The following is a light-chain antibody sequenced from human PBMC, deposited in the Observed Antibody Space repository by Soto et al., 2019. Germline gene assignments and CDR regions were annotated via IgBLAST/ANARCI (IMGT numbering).Light chain of an antibody. CDR1: SSNIGAGYD. CDR2: GNR. Sequence: QSVLTQPPSVSGAPGQGVTISCTGSSSNIGAGYDVHWYQQLPGTAPKLLIHGNRNRPSGVPDRFSGSKSGTSASLAITGLRAEDEADYYCQSYDSSLSGSVFGGGTKLTVL. J-gene: IGLJ2*01. CDR3: QSYDSSLSGSV. V-gene: IGLV1-40*01.